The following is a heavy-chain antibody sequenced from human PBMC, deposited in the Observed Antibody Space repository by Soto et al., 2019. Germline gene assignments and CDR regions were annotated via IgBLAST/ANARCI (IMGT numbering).Heavy chain of an antibody. CDR1: GFTFSNYG. Sequence: QVQLVESGGGVVQPVRSLRLSCAASGFTFSNYGMHWVRQAPGKGLEWVAIISYDGSDKYYAAYVKGRFTISRDNAKNTLYMQMSRVRAEGAVVYYWAKVVGGGRHTTNDWSYGMDVWGQGTTVTVSS. V-gene: IGHV3-30*18. CDR3: AKVVGGGRHTTNDWSYGMDV. J-gene: IGHJ6*02. CDR2: ISYDGSDK. D-gene: IGHD3-16*01.